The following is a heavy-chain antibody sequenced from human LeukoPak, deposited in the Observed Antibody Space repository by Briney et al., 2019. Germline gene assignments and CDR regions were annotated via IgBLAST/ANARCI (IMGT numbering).Heavy chain of an antibody. CDR3: ARQLGGSYGAYYCDY. J-gene: IGHJ4*02. Sequence: PSETLSLTCAVSGYSINSFYYWGWIRQPPGKGLEWIASISHRGSSYYNLSLKSRVTISVDTSKNQLSLKVNFVTAADTAVYYCARQLGGSYGAYYCDYWGQGTLVTVSS. CDR1: GYSINSFYY. D-gene: IGHD1-26*01. V-gene: IGHV4-38-2*01. CDR2: ISHRGSS.